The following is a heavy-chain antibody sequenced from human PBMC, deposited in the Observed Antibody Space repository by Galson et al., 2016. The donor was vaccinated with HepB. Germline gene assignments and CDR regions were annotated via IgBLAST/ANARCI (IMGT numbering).Heavy chain of an antibody. CDR2: ISDSDSRT. J-gene: IGHJ4*02. V-gene: IGHV3-23*01. CDR1: GLSFKKYG. Sequence: SLRLSCAASGLSFKKYGFSWVRQAPGKGLQWVAAISDSDSRTFYADSVKGRFTVSRDNSKNTLDLHMSSLGVEDTAMYYCAKYKAGVTGRFDNWGQGTLVTVSS. CDR3: AKYKAGVTGRFDN. D-gene: IGHD3-10*01.